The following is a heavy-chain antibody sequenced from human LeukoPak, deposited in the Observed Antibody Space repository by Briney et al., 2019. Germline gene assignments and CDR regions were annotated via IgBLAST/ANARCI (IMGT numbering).Heavy chain of an antibody. V-gene: IGHV3-7*01. CDR2: IRQEGGER. CDR3: ARDKEQMVRAPFAFDI. D-gene: IGHD3-10*01. J-gene: IGHJ3*02. Sequence: ARSLRLSCTGSGFRFNRYWMSWVRQAPGKGLEWVANIRQEGGERYYGDSVKGRFTISRDNAERSVYLQMNSLRVEDTAVYYCARDKEQMVRAPFAFDIWGQGTTVTVSS. CDR1: GFRFNRYW.